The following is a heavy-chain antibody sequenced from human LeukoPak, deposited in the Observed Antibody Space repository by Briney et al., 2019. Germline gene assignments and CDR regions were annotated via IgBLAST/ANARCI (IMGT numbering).Heavy chain of an antibody. D-gene: IGHD4-11*01. V-gene: IGHV4-4*09. CDR3: AKSYFDYSTYYSYYFNL. J-gene: IGHJ4*02. Sequence: LETLSLTCTVSGGSISGGYWSWIRRPPGRGLEWIGYVYTSGSTNYNPSLKSRVPISVDTSKSQFALKLSSVTAADTAVYYCAKSYFDYSTYYSYYFNLWGQGALVTVSS. CDR1: GGSISGGY. CDR2: VYTSGST.